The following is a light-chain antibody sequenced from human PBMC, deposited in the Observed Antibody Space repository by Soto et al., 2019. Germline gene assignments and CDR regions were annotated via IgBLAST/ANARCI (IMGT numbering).Light chain of an antibody. CDR1: QSVYNN. CDR3: QHRRVWPVS. J-gene: IGKJ5*01. V-gene: IGKV3-15*01. Sequence: ILMMQPPATLLVSPGERATLSCRASQSVYNNLAWYQQKPGQAPRLLIYGASTRATGIPARFIGSGSGTEFTLTITSLEPEDFAVYYCQHRRVWPVSFGQGTRLEIK. CDR2: GAS.